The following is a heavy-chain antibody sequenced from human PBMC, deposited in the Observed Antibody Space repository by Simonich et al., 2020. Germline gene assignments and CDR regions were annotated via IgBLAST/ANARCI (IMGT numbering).Heavy chain of an antibody. J-gene: IGHJ4*02. CDR2: INHSGST. V-gene: IGHV4-34*01. Sequence: QVQLQQWGAGLLKPSETLSLTCAVYGGSFSGYDWSWITQPPGKGMEWIGEINHSGSTNYTPSLKSRDTISVDTSKTQFSRKRSSVTAADTAVYYCARGLIGGSYYYWGQGTLVTVSS. CDR1: GGSFSGYD. D-gene: IGHD1-26*01. CDR3: ARGLIGGSYYY.